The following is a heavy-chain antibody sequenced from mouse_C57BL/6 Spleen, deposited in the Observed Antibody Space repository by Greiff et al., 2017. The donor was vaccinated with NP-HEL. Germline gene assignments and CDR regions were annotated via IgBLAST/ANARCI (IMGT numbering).Heavy chain of an antibody. D-gene: IGHD2-10*02. CDR1: GYTFTSYW. CDR3: ARWAYDKSSGLDY. J-gene: IGHJ3*01. V-gene: IGHV1-55*01. Sequence: QVQLQQPGAELVKPGASVKMSCKASGYTFTSYWITWVKQRPGQGLEWIGDIYPGSGSTNYNEKFKSKATLTADTSSSTAYMQLSSLTSEDSAVYYCARWAYDKSSGLDYWGQGTPVTVSA. CDR2: IYPGSGST.